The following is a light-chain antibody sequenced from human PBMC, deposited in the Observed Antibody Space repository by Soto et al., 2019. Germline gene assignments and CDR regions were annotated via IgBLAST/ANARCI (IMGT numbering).Light chain of an antibody. CDR3: QQYGSSPET. J-gene: IGKJ1*01. V-gene: IGKV3-11*01. CDR1: QSVSRY. Sequence: EIVLTQSPGTLSLSPGERATLSCRASQSVSRYLAWYQQKPGQAPRLLIYDTSKRATGIPARFSGSGSGTDFTLTISSLEPEDFAVYYCQQYGSSPETFGQGTKVHIK. CDR2: DTS.